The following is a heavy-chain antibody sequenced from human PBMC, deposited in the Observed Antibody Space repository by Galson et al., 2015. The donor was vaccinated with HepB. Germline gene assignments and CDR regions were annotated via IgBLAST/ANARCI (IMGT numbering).Heavy chain of an antibody. D-gene: IGHD5-18*01. CDR1: GFTFDDYG. Sequence: SLRLSCAASGFTFDDYGMSWVRQTPGKGLEWVSGINWNGGSTGYTDSVKGRFTISRDNAKNSLYLHMNSLRAEDTALYHCARGRGSSAVTAINYYFDYWGQGTLVTVSS. V-gene: IGHV3-20*01. CDR2: INWNGGST. J-gene: IGHJ4*02. CDR3: ARGRGSSAVTAINYYFDY.